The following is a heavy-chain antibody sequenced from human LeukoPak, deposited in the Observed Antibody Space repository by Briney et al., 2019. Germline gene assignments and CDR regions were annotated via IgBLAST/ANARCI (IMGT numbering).Heavy chain of an antibody. CDR2: ICSDGSKT. J-gene: IGHJ4*02. Sequence: GGSLRLSCAASGFIFSNYCMHWVRQAPGKGLVWVSRICSDGSKTDYADSVKGRFTISRDNAKNTLSLQMNSLRAEDTAVYYCTKDFGAATGCWGQGTLVSVSS. V-gene: IGHV3-74*01. D-gene: IGHD3-3*01. CDR3: TKDFGAATGC. CDR1: GFIFSNYC.